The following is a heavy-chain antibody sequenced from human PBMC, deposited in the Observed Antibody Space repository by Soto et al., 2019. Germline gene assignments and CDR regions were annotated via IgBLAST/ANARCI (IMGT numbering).Heavy chain of an antibody. J-gene: IGHJ5*02. CDR3: VRTIVGATKGGWVDP. V-gene: IGHV3-23*01. CDR2: FSGRDATT. CDR1: GFPFSSYT. Sequence: EVQLSESGGGLIQPGGSLRLSCAASGFPFSSYTISWVRQAPGKGLEWVSSFSGRDATTYYADSVKGRFTISRDNSKNTLYLQMNSLRAEDTALYFCVRTIVGATKGGWVDPWGQGALVTVSS. D-gene: IGHD1-26*01.